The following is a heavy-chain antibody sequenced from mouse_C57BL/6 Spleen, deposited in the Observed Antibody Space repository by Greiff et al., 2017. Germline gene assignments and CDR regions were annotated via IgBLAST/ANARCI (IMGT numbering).Heavy chain of an antibody. V-gene: IGHV14-1*01. Sequence: VQLQQSGAELVRPGASVKLSCTASGFNIKDYYMHWVKQRPEQGLAWIGRIDPEDGDAEYAPKFQGKATMTADTSSNTAYLQLSSLTSEDTAVYYCTTSVYDGYYEIDYWGEGTTLTVSS. J-gene: IGHJ2*01. D-gene: IGHD2-3*01. CDR1: GFNIKDYY. CDR3: TTSVYDGYYEIDY. CDR2: IDPEDGDA.